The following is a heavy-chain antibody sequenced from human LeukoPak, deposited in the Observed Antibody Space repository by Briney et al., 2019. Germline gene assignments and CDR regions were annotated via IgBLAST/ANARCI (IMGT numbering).Heavy chain of an antibody. V-gene: IGHV3-7*01. CDR3: ARVLYGDYPGWFDP. D-gene: IGHD4-17*01. Sequence: GGSLRLSRAASGFTFSSYWMSWVRQAPGKGLEWVANIKQDGSEKDYVDSVKGRFTISRDNAKNSLYLQMNSLRAEDTAVYYCARVLYGDYPGWFDPWGQGTLVTVSS. CDR1: GFTFSSYW. J-gene: IGHJ5*02. CDR2: IKQDGSEK.